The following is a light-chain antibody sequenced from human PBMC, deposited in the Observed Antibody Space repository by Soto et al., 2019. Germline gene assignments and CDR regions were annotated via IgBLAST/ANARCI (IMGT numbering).Light chain of an antibody. Sequence: QSVLTQPRSVSRSPGQSVTISCTGTSSDVGGYNYVSWYQQYPGKAPKLIIYDLYKRPSGVPDRFSGSKSGNTASLTISGLQAEDEAEYHCCSYAGGYTWVFGGGTKVTVL. CDR1: SSDVGGYNY. CDR2: DLY. CDR3: CSYAGGYTWV. V-gene: IGLV2-11*01. J-gene: IGLJ3*02.